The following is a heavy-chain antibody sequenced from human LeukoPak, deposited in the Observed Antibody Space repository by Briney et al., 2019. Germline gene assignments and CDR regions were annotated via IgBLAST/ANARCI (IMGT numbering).Heavy chain of an antibody. Sequence: GGSLRLSCAASGFTFTSYAMSWVRQAPGKGLEWVSTITASGVTTYHADSVKGRFTISRDNSKNTLFVQMNSLRAEDTAVYYCAKAPYDTSGLSSPNYFDYWGQGTLVTVSS. CDR3: AKAPYDTSGLSSPNYFDY. D-gene: IGHD3-22*01. CDR1: GFTFTSYA. CDR2: ITASGVTT. V-gene: IGHV3-23*01. J-gene: IGHJ4*02.